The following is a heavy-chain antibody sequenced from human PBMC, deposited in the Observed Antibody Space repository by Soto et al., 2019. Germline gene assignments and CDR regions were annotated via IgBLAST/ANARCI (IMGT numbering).Heavy chain of an antibody. D-gene: IGHD4-17*01. CDR1: GFTFSSYA. CDR3: ARPYGGKIGDAPDL. Sequence: GGSLRLSCVASGFTFSSYAMSWVRQVPGKGLEWVSTISDAAGSAYYVDSVKGRFTISRDNSKKTLYLQMNSLRAEDSAVYYCARPYGGKIGDAPDLWGPGTMVTVS. J-gene: IGHJ3*01. CDR2: ISDAAGSA. V-gene: IGHV3-23*01.